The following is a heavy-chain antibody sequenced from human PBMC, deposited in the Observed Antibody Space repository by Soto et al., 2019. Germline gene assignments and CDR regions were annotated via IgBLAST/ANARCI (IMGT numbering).Heavy chain of an antibody. Sequence: EVQLLESGGGLVQPGGSLRLASAASGFSFRNYAMSWVRQAPGKGLAWISTLTGSSSNIYYADSVKGRFAISRDNSRNTLYLQMNSVTAEDTAVYYCANGRATYGPLTHDYWGQGTLVTVSS. V-gene: IGHV3-23*01. CDR2: LTGSSSNI. D-gene: IGHD3-10*01. J-gene: IGHJ4*02. CDR1: GFSFRNYA. CDR3: ANGRATYGPLTHDY.